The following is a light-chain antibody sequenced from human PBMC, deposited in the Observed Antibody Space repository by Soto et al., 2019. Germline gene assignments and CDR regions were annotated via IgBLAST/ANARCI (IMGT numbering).Light chain of an antibody. CDR1: QSISSF. CDR3: QQSYSTPPRYT. CDR2: AAS. V-gene: IGKV1-39*01. Sequence: DIQMTQSPSSLSASVGDRVTITCRASQSISSFLNWYQQKPGKAPKVLIYAASRLESGVPSRFSGSGSRTDFTLTISSLQPEDYATYYCQQSYSTPPRYTFGQGTKVDIK. J-gene: IGKJ2*01.